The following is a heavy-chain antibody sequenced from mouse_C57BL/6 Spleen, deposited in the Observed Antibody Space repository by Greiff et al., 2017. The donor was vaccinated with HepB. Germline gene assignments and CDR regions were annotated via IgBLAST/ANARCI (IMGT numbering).Heavy chain of an antibody. J-gene: IGHJ3*01. V-gene: IGHV1-64*01. CDR2: IHPNSGST. CDR3: ASSIYYDYDGGDAWFAY. D-gene: IGHD2-4*01. CDR1: GYTFTSYW. Sequence: QVQLQQPGAELVKPGASVKLSCKASGYTFTSYWMHSVKQRPGQGLEWIGMIHPNSGSTNYNEKFKSKATLTVDKSSSTAYMQLSSLTSEDSAVYYCASSIYYDYDGGDAWFAYWGQGTLVTVSA.